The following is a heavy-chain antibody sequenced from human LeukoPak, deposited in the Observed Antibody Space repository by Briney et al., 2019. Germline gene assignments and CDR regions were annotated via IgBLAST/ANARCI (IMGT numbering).Heavy chain of an antibody. D-gene: IGHD2-15*01. CDR1: GFTFSSYA. CDR3: ARYDIVVVVAATPGPFDY. V-gene: IGHV3-23*01. Sequence: GGSLRLSCAASGFTFSSYAMSWVRQAPGKGLEWVSAISGSGGSTYYADSVKGRFTISRDNSKNTLYLQMNSLRAEDTAVYYCARYDIVVVVAATPGPFDYWGQGTLVTVSS. J-gene: IGHJ4*02. CDR2: ISGSGGST.